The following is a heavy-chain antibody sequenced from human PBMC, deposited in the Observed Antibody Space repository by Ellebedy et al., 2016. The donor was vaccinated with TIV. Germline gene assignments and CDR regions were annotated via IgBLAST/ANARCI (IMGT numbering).Heavy chain of an antibody. CDR3: AREGFGPWFDT. J-gene: IGHJ5*02. CDR2: IRGQGYGGTT. D-gene: IGHD3-3*01. CDR1: GFRFSDHY. V-gene: IGHV3-72*01. Sequence: GESLKISCAASGFRFSDHYIDWVRQAPGKGLEWVGFIRGQGYGGTTEYAASVKDRFTISSDDSENVVYLEMKSLTTEDTAVYFRAREGFGPWFDTWGQGSLVTVSS.